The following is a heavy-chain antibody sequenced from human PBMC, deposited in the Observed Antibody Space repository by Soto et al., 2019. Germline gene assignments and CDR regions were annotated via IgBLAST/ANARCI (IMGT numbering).Heavy chain of an antibody. CDR3: ARVARTDGSSCFDD. J-gene: IGHJ4*01. CDR2: IAWGVEK. CDR1: GCVIRGIS. D-gene: IGHD1-1*01. Sequence: GLTQDHPTRLLTQSWSFSGCVIRGISGGWTRQPPGGAVEWLALIAWGVEKFYNTSLKARLTISKDASRNQVVLIMTNMDPVDTGTYYCARVARTDGSSCFDDWGQGTLVTVSS. V-gene: IGHV2-70*01.